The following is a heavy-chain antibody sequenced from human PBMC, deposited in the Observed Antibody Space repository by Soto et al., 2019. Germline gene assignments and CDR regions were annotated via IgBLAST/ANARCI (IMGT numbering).Heavy chain of an antibody. V-gene: IGHV4-39*01. Sequence: SETLSLTRTDSGASIRSITSYWAWIRQPPGKGLEWIGSIYYSGSTYYNPSLKSRVTISVDTSKNQFSLKLSSVTAADTAVYYCARVRGGYTFWSGYLGGYGMDVWGRGTTVT. CDR2: IYYSGST. CDR1: GASIRSITSY. CDR3: ARVRGGYTFWSGYLGGYGMDV. D-gene: IGHD3-3*01. J-gene: IGHJ6*02.